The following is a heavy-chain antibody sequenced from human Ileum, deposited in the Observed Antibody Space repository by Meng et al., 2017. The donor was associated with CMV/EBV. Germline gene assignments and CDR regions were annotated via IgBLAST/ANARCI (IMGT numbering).Heavy chain of an antibody. Sequence: SETLSLTCTVSGGSISSSSYYWGWIRQPPGKGLEWIGNIYYTGGTYYNPSLKSRFTISVDTSKNQFSLKLSSVTAADTAVYYCATCYGDYDYYFDYWGQGTLVTVSS. J-gene: IGHJ4*02. CDR2: IYYTGGT. CDR3: ATCYGDYDYYFDY. CDR1: GGSISSSSYY. V-gene: IGHV4-39*07. D-gene: IGHD4-17*01.